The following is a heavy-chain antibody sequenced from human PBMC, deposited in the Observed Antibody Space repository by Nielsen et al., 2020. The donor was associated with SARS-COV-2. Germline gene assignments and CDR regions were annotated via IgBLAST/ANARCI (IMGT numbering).Heavy chain of an antibody. CDR1: GFIFSNYA. V-gene: IGHV3-23*01. CDR2: ISGSGSAT. J-gene: IGHJ4*02. CDR3: ATQADGYKSPYDY. D-gene: IGHD3-10*01. Sequence: GESLKISCAASGFIFSNYAMTWVRQAPGKGLEWVSGISGSGSATYYADSVKGRFTISRDNSKNTLYLQINSLRADDTAVYYCATQADGYKSPYDYWGQGTLVTVSS.